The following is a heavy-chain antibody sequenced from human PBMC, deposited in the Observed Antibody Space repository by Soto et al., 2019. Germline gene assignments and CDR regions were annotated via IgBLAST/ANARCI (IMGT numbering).Heavy chain of an antibody. Sequence: SETLSLTCTVSGGSISSGGYYWSWIRQPPGKGLEWIGYIYYSGSTNYNPSLKSRVTISVDTSKNQFSLKLTSVTAADTAVYYCARDSGRNYYYYMDVWGKGTTVTVSS. V-gene: IGHV4-61*08. J-gene: IGHJ6*03. CDR3: ARDSGRNYYYYMDV. CDR2: IYYSGST. D-gene: IGHD1-26*01. CDR1: GGSISSGGYY.